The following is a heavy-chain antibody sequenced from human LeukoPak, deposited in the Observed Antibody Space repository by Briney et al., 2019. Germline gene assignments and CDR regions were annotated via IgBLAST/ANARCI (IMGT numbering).Heavy chain of an antibody. J-gene: IGHJ4*02. Sequence: SQTLSLTRTVSGGSISSGSYYWSWIRQPAGKGLEWIGRIYTSGSTNYNPSLKSRVTISVDTSKNQFSLKLSSVTAADTAVYYCARHEGAAARFDYWGQGTLVTVSS. CDR2: IYTSGST. CDR1: GGSISSGSYY. CDR3: ARHEGAAARFDY. D-gene: IGHD6-13*01. V-gene: IGHV4-61*02.